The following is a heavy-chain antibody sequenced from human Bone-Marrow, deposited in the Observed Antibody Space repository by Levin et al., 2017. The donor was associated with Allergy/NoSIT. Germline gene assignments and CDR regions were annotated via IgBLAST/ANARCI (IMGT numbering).Heavy chain of an antibody. D-gene: IGHD2-15*01. V-gene: IGHV3-30-3*01. Sequence: GGSLRLSCAASGFTFSIYALFWVRQAPGKGLEWVAVISSDGDKKFYTDSVKGRFIISRDNSKNMLYLQMNNLRADDTAVYYCARGGGGGGSLPLDHWGQGTLVTVSS. CDR1: GFTFSIYA. CDR2: ISSDGDKK. J-gene: IGHJ4*02. CDR3: ARGGGGGGSLPLDH.